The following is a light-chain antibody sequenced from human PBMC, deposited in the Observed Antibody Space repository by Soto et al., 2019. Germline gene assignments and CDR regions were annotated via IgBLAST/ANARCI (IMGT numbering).Light chain of an antibody. CDR3: QQYDNWPLT. CDR2: GAS. J-gene: IGKJ4*01. Sequence: EIVLTQSPATLSLSPGERATLSCRASQTVGSYLAWYQQKPGQAPRLLIYGASTRATGIPARFSGSGSGTEFTLTISSLQSEDFAVYYCQQYDNWPLTFGGGTKVDIK. V-gene: IGKV3-15*01. CDR1: QTVGSY.